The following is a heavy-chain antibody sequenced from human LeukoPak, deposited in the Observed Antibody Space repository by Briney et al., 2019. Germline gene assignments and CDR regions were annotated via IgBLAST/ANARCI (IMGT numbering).Heavy chain of an antibody. J-gene: IGHJ4*02. CDR3: ARAERPDIVVVPAAIHPLNY. CDR2: ISYDGSNK. D-gene: IGHD2-2*02. V-gene: IGHV3-30*04. CDR1: GFTFSSYA. Sequence: GGSLRLSCAASGFTFSSYAMHWVRQAPGKGLEWVAVISYDGSNKYHADSVKGRFTISRDNSKNTLYLQTNSLRAEDTAVYYCARAERPDIVVVPAAIHPLNYWGQGTLVTVSS.